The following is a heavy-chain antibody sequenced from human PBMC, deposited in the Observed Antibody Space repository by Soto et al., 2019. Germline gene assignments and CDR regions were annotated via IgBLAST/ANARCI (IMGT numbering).Heavy chain of an antibody. V-gene: IGHV4-61*01. D-gene: IGHD1-26*01. CDR2: IYDSVTT. Sequence: SGSMDLTRTFSSGSGSSRLYYYKWIRQPPGKGLEWIGYIYDSVTTTYNSSLESQLTISLDTSKTLFSLRLSSATAADTAVYYCAGADSGNYYHGFQMWGQGKMVTVSS. J-gene: IGHJ3*02. CDR1: SGSGSSRLYY. CDR3: AGADSGNYYHGFQM.